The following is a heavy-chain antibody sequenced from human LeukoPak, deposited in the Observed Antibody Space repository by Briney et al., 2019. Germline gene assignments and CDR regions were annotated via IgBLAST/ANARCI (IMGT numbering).Heavy chain of an antibody. CDR2: INPNSGGT. D-gene: IGHD3-16*02. Sequence: WASVKVSCKASGCTFTGYYMHWVRQAPGQGLEWMGWINPNSGGTNYAQKFQGRVTMTRDTSISTAYMELSRLRSDDTAVYYCARLYDYVWGSYRYTGAFDYWGQGTLVTVSS. V-gene: IGHV1-2*02. J-gene: IGHJ4*02. CDR1: GCTFTGYY. CDR3: ARLYDYVWGSYRYTGAFDY.